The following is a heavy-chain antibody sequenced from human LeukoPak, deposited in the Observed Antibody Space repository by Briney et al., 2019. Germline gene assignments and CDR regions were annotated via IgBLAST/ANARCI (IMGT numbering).Heavy chain of an antibody. CDR1: GYTFTGYY. D-gene: IGHD3-3*01. V-gene: IGHV1-2*06. J-gene: IGHJ4*02. CDR3: ARRTLTIFGGYFDY. CDR2: INPNSGGT. Sequence: ASVKVSCKASGYTFTGYYMHWVRQAPGQGLEWMGRINPNSGGTNYAQKFQGRVTMTRDTSISTAYMELSRLRSDDTAVYYCARRTLTIFGGYFDYWGQGTLVTVSS.